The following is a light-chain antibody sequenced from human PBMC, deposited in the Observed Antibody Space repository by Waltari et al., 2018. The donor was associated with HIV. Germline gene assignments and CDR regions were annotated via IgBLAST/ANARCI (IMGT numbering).Light chain of an antibody. CDR1: QNINNK. CDR3: QQYKYWPET. CDR2: DAS. J-gene: IGKJ1*01. V-gene: IGKV3D-15*01. Sequence: EVVFTQAPSTLSVSLGDGDSLSCRASQNINNKLGWYQQKAGQAPRRLIYDASGRATAIPGRLRGSGSGTAFNLTISRLVCEDVAVYVCQQYKYWPETFGQGTKVEIK.